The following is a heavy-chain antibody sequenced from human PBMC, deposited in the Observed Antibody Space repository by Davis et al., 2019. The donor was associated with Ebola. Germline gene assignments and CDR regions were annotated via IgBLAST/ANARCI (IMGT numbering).Heavy chain of an antibody. D-gene: IGHD6-13*01. J-gene: IGHJ6*02. CDR1: GFTFSSYG. CDR2: IWYDGSNK. CDR3: ARETLGAAAALYGMDV. V-gene: IGHV3-33*01. Sequence: PGGSLRLSCAASGFTFSSYGMHWVRQAPGKGLEWVAVIWYDGSNKYYADSVKGRFTISRDNSKNTLYLQMNSLRAEDTAVYYCARETLGAAAALYGMDVWGQGTTVTVSS.